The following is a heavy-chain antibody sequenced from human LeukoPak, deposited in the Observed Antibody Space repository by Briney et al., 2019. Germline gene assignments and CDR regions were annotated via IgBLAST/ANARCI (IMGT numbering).Heavy chain of an antibody. V-gene: IGHV1-46*04. CDR1: GYSFTSYY. J-gene: IGHJ4*02. CDR3: AREVGGRNDY. CDR2: TNPSGGST. D-gene: IGHD3-16*01. Sequence: ASVKVSCKASGYSFTSYYMHWVRQAPGQGLEWMGITNPSGGSTTYAQKLQGRVTMTRDTSTSTVYMELSSLRSEDTAVYYCAREVGGRNDYWGQGTLVTVSS.